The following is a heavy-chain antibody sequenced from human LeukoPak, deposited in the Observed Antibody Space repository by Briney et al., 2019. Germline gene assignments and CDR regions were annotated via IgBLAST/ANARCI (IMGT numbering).Heavy chain of an antibody. Sequence: ASVKVSCKASGYTFTSYGISWVRQAPGQGPEWMGWISAYKGNTKYAQRIQGRVSMTTDTSTSTAYMEVRSLRSDDTAVYYCARDSAGYSSGWYDYWGQGTLVTVSS. J-gene: IGHJ4*02. CDR1: GYTFTSYG. V-gene: IGHV1-18*01. CDR3: ARDSAGYSSGWYDY. D-gene: IGHD6-19*01. CDR2: ISAYKGNT.